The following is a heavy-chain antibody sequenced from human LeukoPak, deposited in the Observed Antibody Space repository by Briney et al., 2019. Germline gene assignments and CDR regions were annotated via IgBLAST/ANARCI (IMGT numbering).Heavy chain of an antibody. CDR2: IIPIFGTA. D-gene: IGHD3-22*01. V-gene: IGHV1-69*13. Sequence: SVKVSCKASGGTFRSYAISWVRQAPGQGLEWMGGIIPIFGTANYAQKFQGRVTITADESTSTAYMELSSLRSEDTAVYYCARSTYYYDSSGYSKTDAFDIWGQGTMVTVSS. CDR1: GGTFRSYA. J-gene: IGHJ3*02. CDR3: ARSTYYYDSSGYSKTDAFDI.